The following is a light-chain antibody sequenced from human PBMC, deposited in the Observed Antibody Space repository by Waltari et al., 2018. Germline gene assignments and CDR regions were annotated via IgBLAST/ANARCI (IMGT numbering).Light chain of an antibody. J-gene: IGLJ2*01. Sequence: QSALTQPASVSGSPGQSITISCTGPSSDVGGYNYVSWYQQHPGRVPKLIIYDVTKRPSGVPDRFSGSKSGNTASLTISGLQAEDEADYYCCSYAGSYSLIFGGGTKLTVL. CDR2: DVT. CDR3: CSYAGSYSLI. CDR1: SSDVGGYNY. V-gene: IGLV2-11*01.